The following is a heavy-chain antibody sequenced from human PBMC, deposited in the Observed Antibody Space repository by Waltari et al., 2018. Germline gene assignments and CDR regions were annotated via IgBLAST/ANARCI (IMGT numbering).Heavy chain of an antibody. CDR2: IYPGGDT. Sequence: QLHLQESGPGLLKPSETLSLTCAVSGYSISGGDFWGWIRQPPGKGLEWIGSIYPGGDTYYNPTLQSRVTISVDKSKDQYSLNLRSMTAADAAVYYCARRGRLSSYFFDYWGQGTLVTVSS. CDR3: ARRGRLSSYFFDY. CDR1: GYSISGGDF. D-gene: IGHD2-15*01. V-gene: IGHV4-38-2*01. J-gene: IGHJ4*02.